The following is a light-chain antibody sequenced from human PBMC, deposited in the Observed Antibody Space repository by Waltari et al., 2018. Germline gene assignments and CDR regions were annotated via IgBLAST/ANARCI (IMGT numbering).Light chain of an antibody. Sequence: QSALIQPPSASGSPGQSVAISCTGSSSDVGGYNYVSWYQQHPGKAPKLIIQEVSKWPSGVPDRFSGSKSGNTASLTVSGLQAEDEADYYCSSYAGSNNLVFGGGTKLTVL. J-gene: IGLJ2*01. CDR3: SSYAGSNNLV. CDR2: EVS. V-gene: IGLV2-8*01. CDR1: SSDVGGYNY.